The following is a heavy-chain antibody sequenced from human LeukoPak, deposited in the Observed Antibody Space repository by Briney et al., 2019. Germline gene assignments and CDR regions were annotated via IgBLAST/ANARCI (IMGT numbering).Heavy chain of an antibody. Sequence: SGGSLRLSCAASGFTFSSYAMHWVRQAPGKGLEWVAVISYDGSNKYYADSVKGRFTISRDNSKNTLYLQMNSLRAEDTAVYYCATSRRYCTNGVCYTGYFDYWGQGILVTVSS. D-gene: IGHD2-8*01. CDR2: ISYDGSNK. CDR3: ATSRRYCTNGVCYTGYFDY. V-gene: IGHV3-30-3*01. CDR1: GFTFSSYA. J-gene: IGHJ4*02.